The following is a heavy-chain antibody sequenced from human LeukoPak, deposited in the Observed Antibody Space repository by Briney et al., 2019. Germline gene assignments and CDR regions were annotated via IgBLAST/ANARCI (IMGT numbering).Heavy chain of an antibody. Sequence: GGSLRLSCAASGFTFTNYAMNWVRQAPGKGLEWVSTSGSGGSPFYADSVKGRFTTSRDNSRNTLYLQMNGLRAEDTAVYYCARDLSLYDSSGPTNWGQGTLVTVSS. J-gene: IGHJ4*02. V-gene: IGHV3-23*01. CDR3: ARDLSLYDSSGPTN. CDR1: GFTFTNYA. CDR2: SGSGGSP. D-gene: IGHD3-22*01.